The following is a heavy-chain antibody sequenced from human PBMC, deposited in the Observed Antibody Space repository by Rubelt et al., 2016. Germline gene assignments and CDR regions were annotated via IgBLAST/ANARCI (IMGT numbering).Heavy chain of an antibody. V-gene: IGHV3-23*01. CDR3: AKDLRYSSGYGMDI. Sequence: VQLLDSGGGLVQPGGSLRLSCATSGFTFSNYAMTWVRQAPGRGREWVSAISGGGGNTYYADFARGRSTTPGNNSKNSLYLQMNSLRTEDTALYYCAKDLRYSSGYGMDIWGQGTTVTVSS. J-gene: IGHJ6*02. CDR1: GFTFSNYA. D-gene: IGHD3-9*01. CDR2: ISGGGGNT.